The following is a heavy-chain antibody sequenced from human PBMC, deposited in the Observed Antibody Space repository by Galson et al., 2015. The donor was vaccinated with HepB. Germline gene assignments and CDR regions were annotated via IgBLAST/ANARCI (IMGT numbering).Heavy chain of an antibody. CDR3: AKDLRYSGYVD. J-gene: IGHJ4*02. V-gene: IGHV3-23*01. Sequence: SLRLSCAASGFTLRSYALAWVRQPPGKGLGWVSLIVGSGGSTYYADSVKGRFTISRDNSKNTLYLQMNSLRAEDTAVYYCAKDLRYSGYVDWGQGTLVTVSS. CDR1: GFTLRSYA. D-gene: IGHD5-12*01. CDR2: IVGSGGST.